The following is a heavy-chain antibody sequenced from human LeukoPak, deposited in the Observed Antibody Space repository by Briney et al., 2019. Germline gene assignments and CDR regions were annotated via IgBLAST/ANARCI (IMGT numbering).Heavy chain of an antibody. V-gene: IGHV4-39*07. CDR1: GGSISSSSYY. Sequence: SETLSPTCIVPGGSISSSSYYWAWIRQSPGKGLEWIGTFSSGGSAYYNPSLTSRVSISKDTSDNQFSLRLYSVTAADTAVYYCARKQTGTMYDVWGQGTQVTVSS. CDR2: FSSGGSA. J-gene: IGHJ4*02. CDR3: ARKQTGTMYDV. D-gene: IGHD1-7*01.